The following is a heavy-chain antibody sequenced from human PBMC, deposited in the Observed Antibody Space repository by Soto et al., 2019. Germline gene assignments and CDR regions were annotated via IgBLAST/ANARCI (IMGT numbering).Heavy chain of an antibody. V-gene: IGHV4-34*01. CDR2: INHSGST. CDR3: ARGSRGYSYGYVAPKVTNWFDP. Sequence: PSETLSLTCAVYGGSFSGYYWSWIRQPPGKGLEWIGEINHSGSTNYNPSLKSRVTISVDTSKNQFSLKLSSVTAADTAVYYCARGSRGYSYGYVAPKVTNWFDPWGQGTLVTVSS. D-gene: IGHD5-18*01. J-gene: IGHJ5*02. CDR1: GGSFSGYY.